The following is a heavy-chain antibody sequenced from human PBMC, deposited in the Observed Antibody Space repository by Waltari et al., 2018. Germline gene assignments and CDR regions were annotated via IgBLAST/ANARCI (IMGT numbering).Heavy chain of an antibody. CDR3: ARHDYGGY. D-gene: IGHD4-17*01. CDR1: GFTVSSEF. J-gene: IGHJ4*02. V-gene: IGHV3-66*04. CDR2: IQSDGTT. Sequence: EVHLVESGGGLVQPGGSLGLCCAASGFTVSSEFMSWVRQAPGKGLEWVSVIQSDGTTYYADSVKGRFTVSRDTSKNTVYLQMNSLRDEDTAVYYCARHDYGGYWGQGTLVTVSS.